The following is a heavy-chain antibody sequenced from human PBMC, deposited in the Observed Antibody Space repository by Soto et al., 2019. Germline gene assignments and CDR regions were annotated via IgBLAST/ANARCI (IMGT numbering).Heavy chain of an antibody. Sequence: TSETLSLTCTVSGGSISSSSYYWGWIRQPPGKGLEWIGSIYYSGGTYYNPSLKSRVTISVDTSKDQFSLKLSSVTAADTAVYYCAREIQLWSYGFDYWGQGTLVTVSS. J-gene: IGHJ4*02. CDR1: GGSISSSSYY. V-gene: IGHV4-39*02. CDR2: IYYSGGT. D-gene: IGHD5-18*01. CDR3: AREIQLWSYGFDY.